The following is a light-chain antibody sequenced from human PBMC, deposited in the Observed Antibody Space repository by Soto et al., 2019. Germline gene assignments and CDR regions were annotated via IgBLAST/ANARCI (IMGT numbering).Light chain of an antibody. V-gene: IGKV1-5*03. CDR2: KAS. Sequence: DIQMTQSPSTLSASVGDRVTITCRASQSISTWLAWYQQKPGTAPNLLIYKASTLQSGVPSRFSGSGSGTEFTLTISSLQPDDSATYYCQQYNDNWTFGQGTQV. CDR1: QSISTW. J-gene: IGKJ1*01. CDR3: QQYNDNWT.